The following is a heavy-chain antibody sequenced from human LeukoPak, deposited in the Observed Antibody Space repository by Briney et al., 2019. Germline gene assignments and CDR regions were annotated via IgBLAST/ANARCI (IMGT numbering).Heavy chain of an antibody. Sequence: GGSLRLSCAASGFTFSSYGMHWVRQAPGKGLEWVAVISYDGSNKYYADSVKGRFTISRDNSKNTLYLQMNSLRAEDTAVYYCTKHSGYDQLFYYYYYMDVWGKGTTVTVSS. V-gene: IGHV3-30*18. J-gene: IGHJ6*03. D-gene: IGHD5-12*01. CDR1: GFTFSSYG. CDR2: ISYDGSNK. CDR3: TKHSGYDQLFYYYYYMDV.